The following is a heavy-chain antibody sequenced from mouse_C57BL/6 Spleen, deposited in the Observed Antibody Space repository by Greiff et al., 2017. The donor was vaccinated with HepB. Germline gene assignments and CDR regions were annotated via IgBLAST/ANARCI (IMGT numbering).Heavy chain of an antibody. J-gene: IGHJ4*01. CDR2: IYPGDGDT. V-gene: IGHV1-80*01. CDR1: GYAFSSYW. CDR3: ANSDYYAMDY. Sequence: VKLQESGAELVKPGASVKISCKASGYAFSSYWMNWVKQRPGKGLEWIGQIYPGDGDTNYNGKFKGKATLTADKSSSTAYMQLSSLTSEDSAVYFCANSDYYAMDYWGQGTSVTVSS.